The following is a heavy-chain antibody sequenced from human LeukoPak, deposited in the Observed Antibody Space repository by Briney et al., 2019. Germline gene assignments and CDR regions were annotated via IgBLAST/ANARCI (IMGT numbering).Heavy chain of an antibody. V-gene: IGHV1-2*02. CDR3: ARPPSSGTYYYFDY. CDR1: GYTFTGYY. CDR2: VNPSSGVT. D-gene: IGHD3-10*01. Sequence: ASVKVSCKASGYTFTGYYMHWVRQAPGQGLELMGWVNPSSGVTNYAQKFQGRLPVTRDTSISTAYMELSSLRSDDTAVYYCARPPSSGTYYYFDYWGQGTLVTVSS. J-gene: IGHJ4*02.